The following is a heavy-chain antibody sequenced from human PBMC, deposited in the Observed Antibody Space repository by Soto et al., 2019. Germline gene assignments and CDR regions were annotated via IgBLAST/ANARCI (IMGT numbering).Heavy chain of an antibody. CDR3: AGFLGGATYDLYIDV. V-gene: IGHV1-69*02. J-gene: IGHJ2*01. D-gene: IGHD3-16*01. Sequence: QVQLVQSGAEVEKPGSSVKVSCRASGGSFTVFPVSWVRQAPGQGLEWMGRFLPALGVRNYAQKFQGRVTITADTSTGTTYFVLSRLRSEDTAMYYCAGFLGGATYDLYIDVWGRGTLVTVSS. CDR2: FLPALGVR. CDR1: GGSFTVFP.